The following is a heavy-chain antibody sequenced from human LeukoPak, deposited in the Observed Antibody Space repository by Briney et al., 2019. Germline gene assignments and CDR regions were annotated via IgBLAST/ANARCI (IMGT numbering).Heavy chain of an antibody. J-gene: IGHJ4*02. Sequence: GGSLRLSCAASGFTFDDYAMHWVRQAPGKGLEWVSPISGDGGTTYSADSVKGRFTISRDNSKNSLYLQMNSLRTEDTALYYCARSLPDYFDYWGQGTLVTVSS. V-gene: IGHV3-43*02. CDR3: ARSLPDYFDY. CDR2: ISGDGGTT. CDR1: GFTFDDYA.